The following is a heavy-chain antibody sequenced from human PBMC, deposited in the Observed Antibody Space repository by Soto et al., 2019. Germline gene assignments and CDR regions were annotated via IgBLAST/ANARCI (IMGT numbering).Heavy chain of an antibody. CDR3: ARWESSDWYLGI. J-gene: IGHJ4*02. D-gene: IGHD6-19*01. CDR1: GFTFSGYW. V-gene: IGHV3-7*03. Sequence: EVQLVESGGGLVQPGGSLRLSCAGSGFTFSGYWMTWVRQPPGKGLEWVASVNQDGSQKFYVDSVKGRFTISRDNDKNSLFLQMISLRAEDTAVYHCARWESSDWYLGIWGQGTLVTVSS. CDR2: VNQDGSQK.